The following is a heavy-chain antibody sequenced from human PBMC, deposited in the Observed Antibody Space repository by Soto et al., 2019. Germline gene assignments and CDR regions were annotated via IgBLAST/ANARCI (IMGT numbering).Heavy chain of an antibody. J-gene: IGHJ6*02. Sequence: ASVKVSCKASGYTLTSYDINWVLQATGQVHEWMGWMNPNSGNTGYAQKFQGRVTMTRNTSISTAYMELSSLRSEDTAVYYCARVGYSGYDSIDYYGMDVWGQGTTVTVSS. CDR1: GYTLTSYD. CDR2: MNPNSGNT. V-gene: IGHV1-8*01. CDR3: ARVGYSGYDSIDYYGMDV. D-gene: IGHD5-12*01.